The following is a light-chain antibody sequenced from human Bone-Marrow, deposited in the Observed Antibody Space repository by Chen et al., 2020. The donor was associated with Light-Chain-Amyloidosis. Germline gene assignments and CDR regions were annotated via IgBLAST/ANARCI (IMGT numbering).Light chain of an antibody. Sequence: DIQMTQSPSTLSGSVGDRVTITCRASQSISSWLAWYQQKPGKAPKLLIYQASTLISGVPSRFSGSGSGTEFIFTISGLQPDDFATYYCQQYESYPRTFGQGPRWRS. CDR3: QQYESYPRT. J-gene: IGKJ1*01. CDR1: QSISSW. CDR2: QAS. V-gene: IGKV1-5*03.